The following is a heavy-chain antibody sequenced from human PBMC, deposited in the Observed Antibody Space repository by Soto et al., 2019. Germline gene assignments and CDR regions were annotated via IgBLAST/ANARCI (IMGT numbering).Heavy chain of an antibody. CDR2: IYYSGST. V-gene: IGHV4-39*07. D-gene: IGHD2-21*01. CDR3: AASCVGCGGFNYYGMDV. CDR1: GGSISSSNYY. Sequence: SETLSLTCTVSGGSISSSNYYWGWIRQPPGKGLEWIGSIYYSGSTYYNPSLKSRVTISVDTSKNQFSLKLSSVTAADTAVYYCAASCVGCGGFNYYGMDVWGQGTTVTVS. J-gene: IGHJ6*02.